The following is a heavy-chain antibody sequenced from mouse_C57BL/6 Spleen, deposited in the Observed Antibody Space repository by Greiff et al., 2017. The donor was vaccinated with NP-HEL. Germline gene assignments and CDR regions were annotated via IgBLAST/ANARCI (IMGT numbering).Heavy chain of an antibody. Sequence: QVQLQQPGAELVKPGASVKMSCKASGYTFTSYWITWVKQRPGQGLEWIGDIYPGSGSTNYNEKFKSKATLTVDTSSSTAYMQLSSLTSEDSAVYYCARCKVVDYYAMDYWGQGTSVTVSS. CDR3: ARCKVVDYYAMDY. V-gene: IGHV1-55*01. J-gene: IGHJ4*01. CDR2: IYPGSGST. D-gene: IGHD1-1*01. CDR1: GYTFTSYW.